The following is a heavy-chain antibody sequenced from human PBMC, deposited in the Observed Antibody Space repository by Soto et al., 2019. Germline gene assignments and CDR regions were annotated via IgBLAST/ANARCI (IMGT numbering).Heavy chain of an antibody. Sequence: QITLRDSGPALVKPTQPLTLTCTFSGFSLSTSGVGVGCIRQPPGKALEWLALIYWADDKRYSPSLKSRLTITKDTPKNQVVLTMTNMDPVDTATYYCAHSRLSYFQHWCQGSLVAVSS. J-gene: IGHJ1*01. V-gene: IGHV2-5*02. CDR3: AHSRLSYFQH. CDR2: IYWADDK. CDR1: GFSLSTSGVG.